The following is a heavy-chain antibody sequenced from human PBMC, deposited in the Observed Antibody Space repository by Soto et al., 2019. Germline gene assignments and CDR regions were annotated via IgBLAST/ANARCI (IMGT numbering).Heavy chain of an antibody. J-gene: IGHJ6*02. Sequence: KASETLSLTCAVYGGSFSGYYWSWIRQPPGKGLEWIGEINHSGSTNYNPSLKSRVTISVDTSKNQFSLKLSSVTAADTAVYYCERNPRYYYDSKSLGYYYGMDVWGQGTTVTVSS. D-gene: IGHD3-22*01. CDR1: GGSFSGYY. CDR2: INHSGST. V-gene: IGHV4-34*01. CDR3: ERNPRYYYDSKSLGYYYGMDV.